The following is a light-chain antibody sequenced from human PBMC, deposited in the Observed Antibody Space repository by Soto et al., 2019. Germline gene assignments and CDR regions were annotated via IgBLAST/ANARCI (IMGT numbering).Light chain of an antibody. J-gene: IGLJ2*01. Sequence: QSVLTQSPSASGTPGQRVTISCSGSSSNIGSNYVYWYRQLPGTAPKLLIYSDTQRPSGVPDRFSGSKSGTSASLAISGLRSEDEADYYCSAWDDSLSGRVFGGGTKVTVL. V-gene: IGLV1-47*02. CDR1: SSNIGSNY. CDR2: SDT. CDR3: SAWDDSLSGRV.